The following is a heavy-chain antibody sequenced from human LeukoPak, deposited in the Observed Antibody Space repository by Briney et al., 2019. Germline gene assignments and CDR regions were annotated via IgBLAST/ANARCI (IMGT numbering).Heavy chain of an antibody. J-gene: IGHJ4*02. V-gene: IGHV4-61*02. CDR1: GGSISSGGYY. Sequence: PSETLSLTCTVSGGSISSGGYYWSWTRQPAGKGLEWIGRIYTSGSTNYNPSLKSRVTISVDTSKNQFSLKLSSVTAADTAVYYCARGGSSGYYSLGYWGQGTLVTVSS. CDR3: ARGGSSGYYSLGY. CDR2: IYTSGST. D-gene: IGHD3-22*01.